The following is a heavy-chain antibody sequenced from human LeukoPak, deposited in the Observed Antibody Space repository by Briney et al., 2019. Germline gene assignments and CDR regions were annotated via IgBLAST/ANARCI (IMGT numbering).Heavy chain of an antibody. CDR2: ISWNSGSI. CDR3: AKDIAYYDSSGPLDY. D-gene: IGHD3-22*01. Sequence: GGSLRLSCAASGFTFDDYAMHWVRQAPGKGLEWVSGISWNSGSIGYADSVKGRFTISRDNAKNSLYLQMNSLRAEDTALYYCAKDIAYYDSSGPLDYWGKGTLVTVSS. J-gene: IGHJ4*02. CDR1: GFTFDDYA. V-gene: IGHV3-9*01.